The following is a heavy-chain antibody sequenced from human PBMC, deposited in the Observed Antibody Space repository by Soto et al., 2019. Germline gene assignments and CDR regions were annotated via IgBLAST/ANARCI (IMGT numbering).Heavy chain of an antibody. CDR1: GFTFRSYA. Sequence: GGSLRLSCAASGFTFRSYAMNWVRQAPGKGLEWVSAISANGGTTYYADSVKGRFTISRDNSKNTLYLQMNSLRAEDTAVYYCAKDLGNYYYDSSGYSSYGMDVWGQGTTVTVSS. J-gene: IGHJ6*02. D-gene: IGHD3-22*01. CDR3: AKDLGNYYYDSSGYSSYGMDV. CDR2: ISANGGTT. V-gene: IGHV3-23*01.